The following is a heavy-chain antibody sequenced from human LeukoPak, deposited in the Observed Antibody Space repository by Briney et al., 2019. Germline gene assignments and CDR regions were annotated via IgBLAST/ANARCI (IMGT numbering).Heavy chain of an antibody. CDR1: GLSVSQNS. V-gene: IGHV3-66*01. D-gene: IGHD1-14*01. CDR3: ATDHRNLDAFDI. Sequence: GGSLRLSCAVSGLSVSQNSINWVRQAPGKGLEWVSVTYGGDSTYYADSVRGRFTISSDKSENTVYLQLNSLRAGDTAVYYCATDHRNLDAFDIWGQGTTVTVSS. J-gene: IGHJ3*02. CDR2: TYGGDST.